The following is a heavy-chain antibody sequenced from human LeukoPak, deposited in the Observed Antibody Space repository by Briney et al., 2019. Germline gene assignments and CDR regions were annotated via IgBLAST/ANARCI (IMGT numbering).Heavy chain of an antibody. D-gene: IGHD6-19*01. CDR1: GFTFSSYS. Sequence: TGGSLRLSCAASGFTFSSYSVNWVRQAPGKGLEWVSSISSSSSYIYYADSVKGRFTISRDNAKNSLYLQMNSLRAEDTAVYYCARVGSGCSDYWGQGTLVTVSS. V-gene: IGHV3-21*01. J-gene: IGHJ4*02. CDR3: ARVGSGCSDY. CDR2: ISSSSSYI.